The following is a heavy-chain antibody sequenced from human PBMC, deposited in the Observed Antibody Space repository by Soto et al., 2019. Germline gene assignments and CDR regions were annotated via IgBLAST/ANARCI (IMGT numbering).Heavy chain of an antibody. D-gene: IGHD3-16*01. CDR1: GDSISSGNQY. J-gene: IGHJ6*02. CDR3: ARVPSPFDYYYAMDV. Sequence: SETLSLTCTVSGDSISSGNQYWSWIRQPPGKGLEWIGYIFSSGTTYSNPSLKSRLTMSLDASQNQFSLKLNSLTDADTAVYFCARVPSPFDYYYAMDVWGQGTTVT. CDR2: IFSSGTT. V-gene: IGHV4-30-4*01.